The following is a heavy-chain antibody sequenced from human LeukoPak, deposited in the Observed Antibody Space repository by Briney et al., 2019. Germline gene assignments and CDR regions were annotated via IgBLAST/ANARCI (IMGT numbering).Heavy chain of an antibody. CDR2: ISTSSSYT. D-gene: IGHD3-10*01. Sequence: GGSLRLSCAASEFTFSDYSMSWIRQAPGKGLEWVSYISTSSSYTNYADSVKGRFTISRDNAKNSLYLQMNSLRAEDTAVYYCARDRYYASGSYNWFDPWGQGTLVTVSS. V-gene: IGHV3-11*05. J-gene: IGHJ5*02. CDR1: EFTFSDYS. CDR3: ARDRYYASGSYNWFDP.